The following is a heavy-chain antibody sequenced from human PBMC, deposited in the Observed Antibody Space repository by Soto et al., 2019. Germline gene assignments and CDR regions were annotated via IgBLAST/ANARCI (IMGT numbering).Heavy chain of an antibody. CDR2: IKQDGSEK. CDR3: ARDVGGYENSYVPDY. Sequence: EVQLVESGGGLVQPGGSLRLSCAASGFTFSSYWMSWVRQAPGKGLEWVANIKQDGSEKYYVDSVKGRFTISRDNAKNSLYLQMNSLRAEDTAVYYCARDVGGYENSYVPDYWGQGTLVTVSS. D-gene: IGHD5-12*01. CDR1: GFTFSSYW. V-gene: IGHV3-7*01. J-gene: IGHJ4*02.